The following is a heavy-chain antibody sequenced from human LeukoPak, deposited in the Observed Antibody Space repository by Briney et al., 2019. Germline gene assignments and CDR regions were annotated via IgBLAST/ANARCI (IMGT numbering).Heavy chain of an antibody. J-gene: IGHJ4*02. D-gene: IGHD3-10*01. Sequence: PGRSLRLSCAAPGFTFSSYAMHWVRQAPGKGLEWVAVISYDGSNKYYADSVKGRFTISRDNSKNTLYLQMNSLRAEDTAVYYCARAHIAMVRRVIGTFDYWGQGTLVTVSS. CDR2: ISYDGSNK. CDR1: GFTFSSYA. V-gene: IGHV3-30*01. CDR3: ARAHIAMVRRVIGTFDY.